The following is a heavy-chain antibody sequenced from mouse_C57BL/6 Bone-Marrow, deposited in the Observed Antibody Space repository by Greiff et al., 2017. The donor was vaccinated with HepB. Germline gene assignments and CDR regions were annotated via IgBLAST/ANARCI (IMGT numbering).Heavy chain of an antibody. D-gene: IGHD1-1*01. CDR3: ARSYYYGSSPYYFDY. V-gene: IGHV3-1*01. J-gene: IGHJ2*01. CDR2: ISYSGST. CDR1: GYSITSGYD. Sequence: VQLKESGPGMVKPSQSLSLTCTVTGYSITSGYDWHWIRHFPGNKLEWMGYISYSGSTNYNPSLKSRISITHDTSKNHFFLKLNSVTTEDTATYYCARSYYYGSSPYYFDYWGQGTTLTVSS.